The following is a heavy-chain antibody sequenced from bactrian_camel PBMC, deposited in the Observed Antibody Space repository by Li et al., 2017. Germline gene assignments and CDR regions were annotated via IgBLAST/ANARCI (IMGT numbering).Heavy chain of an antibody. D-gene: IGHD2*01. CDR2: FARAGGSP. CDR1: GYRYSTYC. CDR3: AAEGISWGGGYCDESEYKN. J-gene: IGHJ4*01. Sequence: HVQLVESGGGSVQAGESLRLSCVVSGYRYSTYCMGWFRQIPGQERQGVAVFARAGGSPLYGDSVRGRFTASLDAATNTLSLQMNDLKPEDTAMYYCAAEGISWGGGYCDESEYKNWGQGTQVTVS. V-gene: IGHV3S1*01.